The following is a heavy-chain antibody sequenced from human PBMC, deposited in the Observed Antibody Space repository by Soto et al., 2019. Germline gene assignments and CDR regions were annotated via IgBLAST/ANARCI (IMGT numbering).Heavy chain of an antibody. CDR2: IIPIFGTA. V-gene: IGHV1-69*06. CDR3: ARHGSSSVDYYYGMDV. CDR1: GGTFSSYA. Sequence: ASVKVSCKASGGTFSSYAISWVRQAPGQGLEWMGGIIPIFGTANYAQKFQGRVTITADKSTSTAYMELSSLRSEDTAVYYCARHGSSSVDYYYGMDVWGQGTTVTVSS. D-gene: IGHD6-13*01. J-gene: IGHJ6*02.